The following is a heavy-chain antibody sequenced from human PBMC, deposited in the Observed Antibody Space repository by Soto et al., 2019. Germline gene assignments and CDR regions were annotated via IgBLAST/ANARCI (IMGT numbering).Heavy chain of an antibody. D-gene: IGHD3-22*01. CDR2: IYYSGST. Sequence: SETLSLTCTVTGGSVSSGSYYWSWIRQPPGKGLECIGYIYYSGSTNYNPSLKSRVTISVDTSKNQFSLRLNSVTAADTAVYYCARLGGYYQAFDQWGQGSLVTVSS. CDR1: GGSVSSGSYY. V-gene: IGHV4-61*01. CDR3: ARLGGYYQAFDQ. J-gene: IGHJ4*02.